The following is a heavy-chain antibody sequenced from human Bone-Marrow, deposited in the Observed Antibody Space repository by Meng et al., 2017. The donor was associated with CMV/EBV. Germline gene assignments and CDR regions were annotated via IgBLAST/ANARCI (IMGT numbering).Heavy chain of an antibody. CDR3: ATGPPQYDFWSGYYRNFDY. D-gene: IGHD3-3*01. CDR1: GYTLTELS. J-gene: IGHJ4*02. CDR2: FDPEDGET. Sequence: VQRVVSWAEVMKPWAYVKVPCKVSGYTLTELSMTWVRQAPGKGLEWMGGFDPEDGETIYAQKFQGRVTMTEDTSTDTAYMELSSLRSEDTAVYYCATGPPQYDFWSGYYRNFDYWGQGTLVTVSS. V-gene: IGHV1-24*01.